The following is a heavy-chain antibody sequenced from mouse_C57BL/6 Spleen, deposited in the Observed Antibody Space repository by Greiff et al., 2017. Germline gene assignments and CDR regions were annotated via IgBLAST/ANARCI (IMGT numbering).Heavy chain of an antibody. J-gene: IGHJ4*01. Sequence: DVMLVESGGDLVKPGGSLKLSCAASGFTFSSYGMSWVRQTPDKRLEWVATISRGGSYTYYPDSVKGRFTISRDNAKNTLYLQMSSLKSEDTAMYYCARHYYSNLYYYAMDYWGQGTSVTVSS. CDR3: ARHYYSNLYYYAMDY. D-gene: IGHD2-5*01. CDR1: GFTFSSYG. CDR2: ISRGGSYT. V-gene: IGHV5-6*02.